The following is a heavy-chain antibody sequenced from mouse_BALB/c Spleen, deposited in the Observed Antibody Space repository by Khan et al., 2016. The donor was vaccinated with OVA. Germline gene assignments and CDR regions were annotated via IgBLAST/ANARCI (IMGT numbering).Heavy chain of an antibody. V-gene: IGHV3-2*02. D-gene: IGHD1-2*01. J-gene: IGHJ2*01. CDR1: GYSITSGYG. CDR3: ARTARIKY. CDR2: ISYSGST. Sequence: VQLKESGPGLVKPSQSLSLTCTVTGYSITSGYGWNWIRQFPGNKLEWMGYISYSGSTNYNPSLKSRISITRDTSKNQFFLQLNSVTTEETATYYCARTARIKYWGQGTTLTVDS.